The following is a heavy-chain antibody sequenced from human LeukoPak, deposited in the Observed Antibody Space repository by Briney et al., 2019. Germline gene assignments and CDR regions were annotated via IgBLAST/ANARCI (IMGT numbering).Heavy chain of an antibody. CDR3: ARWGCTDYGDSFDY. CDR2: IYYSGST. J-gene: IGHJ4*02. D-gene: IGHD4-17*01. Sequence: PSETLSLTCTVSGGSISSSSYYWGWLRQPPGKGLEWIGSIYYSGSTYYNPSLKSRVTISIDTSKNQFSLKLTSVTAADTAVYYCARWGCTDYGDSFDYWGQGTLVTVSS. V-gene: IGHV4-39*07. CDR1: GGSISSSSYY.